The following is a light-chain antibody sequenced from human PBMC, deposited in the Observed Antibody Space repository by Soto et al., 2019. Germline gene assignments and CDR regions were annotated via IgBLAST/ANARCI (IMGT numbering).Light chain of an antibody. J-gene: IGKJ4*01. CDR2: GAS. V-gene: IGKV3-15*01. Sequence: EIVVTQSPATLSVSPGERATLSCRASEGVSSNLAWSQHRPGQAPRLLIYGASTRATGIPSRFSGSGSETDFTRTISRLQSEDVAVYYCHQYNTWFTFGGGTKVEIK. CDR1: EGVSSN. CDR3: HQYNTWFT.